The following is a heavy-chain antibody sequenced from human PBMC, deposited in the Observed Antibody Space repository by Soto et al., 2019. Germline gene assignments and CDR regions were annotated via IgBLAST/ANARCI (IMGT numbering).Heavy chain of an antibody. CDR3: AKSRIAAAAHYYMDV. D-gene: IGHD6-13*01. CDR2: ISYDGSNK. J-gene: IGHJ6*03. Sequence: QVQLVESGGGVVQPGRSMRLSCAASGFTFSSYGMHWVRQAPGKGLEWVAVISYDGSNKYYADSVKGRFTISRDNSKNTLYLQMNSLRAEDTAVYYCAKSRIAAAAHYYMDVWGKGTTVTVSS. CDR1: GFTFSSYG. V-gene: IGHV3-30*18.